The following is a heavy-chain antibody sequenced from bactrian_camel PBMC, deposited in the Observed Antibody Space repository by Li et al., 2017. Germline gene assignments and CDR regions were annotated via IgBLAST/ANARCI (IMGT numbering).Heavy chain of an antibody. V-gene: IGHV3-3*01. CDR2: TSWSGTMT. J-gene: IGHJ4*01. D-gene: IGHD1*01. CDR1: GATFTDTC. CDR3: AADRPSFGLLCGLWSARFNY. Sequence: VQLVESGGGSVEAGGTLRLSCLLSGATFTDTCMAWFRQAPGKEREGVACTSWSGTMTSYADSVNSRFTITQDNAKKTVYLQMSGLKPEDTAVYYCAADRPSFGLLCGLWSARFNYWGQGTQVTVS.